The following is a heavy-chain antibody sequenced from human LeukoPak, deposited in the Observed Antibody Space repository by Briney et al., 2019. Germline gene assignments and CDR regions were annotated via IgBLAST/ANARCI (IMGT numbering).Heavy chain of an antibody. CDR2: INWNGEST. CDR3: ARDRGSAYYGGFDL. V-gene: IGHV3-20*04. D-gene: IGHD3-10*01. CDR1: GFTFDHYG. J-gene: IGHJ4*02. Sequence: GGSLRLSCIASGFTFDHYGLTWVRQVPGKGLECISDINWNGESTAYADSVQGRLTISRDNARNSLYLQMKSLRPDDTALYYCARDRGSAYYGGFDLWGQGALVTVSA.